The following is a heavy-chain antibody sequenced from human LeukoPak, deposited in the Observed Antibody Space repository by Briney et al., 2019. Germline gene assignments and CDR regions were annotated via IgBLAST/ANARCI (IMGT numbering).Heavy chain of an antibody. J-gene: IGHJ4*02. D-gene: IGHD3-3*01. CDR2: IYYSGST. V-gene: IGHV4-39*07. CDR3: ARSNVVLRFLEWLSGFDY. CDR1: GGSISSSSYY. Sequence: PSETLSLTCTVSGGSISSSSYYWGWIRQPPGKGLEWIGSIYYSGSTYYNPSLKSRVTISVDTSKNQFSLKLSSVTAADTAVYYCARSNVVLRFLEWLSGFDYWGQGTLVTVSS.